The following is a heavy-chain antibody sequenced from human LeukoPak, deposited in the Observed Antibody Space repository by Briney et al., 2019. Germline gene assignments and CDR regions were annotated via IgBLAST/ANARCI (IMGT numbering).Heavy chain of an antibody. CDR2: ISSSSGYI. D-gene: IGHD6-13*01. V-gene: IGHV3-21*01. J-gene: IGHJ4*02. CDR1: GFTFSSYS. CDR3: ARERGGGKYSSSWPFDY. Sequence: GGSLRLSCAASGFTFSSYSMNWVRQAPGKGLEWVSSISSSSGYIYYADSVKGRFTISRDNAKNSLYLQMNSLRAEDTAVYYCARERGGGKYSSSWPFDYWGQGTLVTVSS.